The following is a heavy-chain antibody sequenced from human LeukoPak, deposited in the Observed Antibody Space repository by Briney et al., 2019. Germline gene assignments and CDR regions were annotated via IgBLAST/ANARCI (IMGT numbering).Heavy chain of an antibody. CDR2: ISSSSSSI. CDR3: AREGHLYYYYYMDV. Sequence: PGGSLRLSCAASGFSVSDYYMNWVRQAPGKGLEWVSYISSSSSSIYHADSVKGRFTISRDNAKNSLYLQMNSLRAEDTAVYHCAREGHLYYYYYMDVWGKGTTVTVSS. J-gene: IGHJ6*03. CDR1: GFSVSDYY. V-gene: IGHV3-48*01.